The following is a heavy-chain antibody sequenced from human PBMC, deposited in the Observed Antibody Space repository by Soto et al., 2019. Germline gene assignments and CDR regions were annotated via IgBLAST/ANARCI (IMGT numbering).Heavy chain of an antibody. CDR1: GFTFSDSG. CDR2: ISSGDDNT. D-gene: IGHD1-1*01. Sequence: PGGSLRLSCAASGFTFSDSGMTWVRQAPGMGLEWVSGISSGDDNTHYADSVKGRFTISRDNSKNTLYLQMNSLRVEDTATYYCANGTFNPGYWGPGTLVTVSS. J-gene: IGHJ4*02. CDR3: ANGTFNPGY. V-gene: IGHV3-23*01.